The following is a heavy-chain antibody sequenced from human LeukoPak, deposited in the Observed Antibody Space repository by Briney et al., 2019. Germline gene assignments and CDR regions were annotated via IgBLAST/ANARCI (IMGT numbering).Heavy chain of an antibody. J-gene: IGHJ4*02. CDR1: GFTFSSYS. V-gene: IGHV3-21*01. CDR2: ISSTSTYI. CDR3: ARALNGGWLYYFDY. Sequence: GGSLRLSCVASGFTFSSYSMDWVRQAPGKGLEWVSSISSTSTYIYYADSVKGRFTISRDNAKHSLYLQMNSLRAEDTAVYYCARALNGGWLYYFDYWGQGTLVTVSS. D-gene: IGHD6-19*01.